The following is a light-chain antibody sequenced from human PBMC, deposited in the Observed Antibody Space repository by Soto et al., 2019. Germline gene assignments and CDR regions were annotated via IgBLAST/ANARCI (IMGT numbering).Light chain of an antibody. CDR3: QQRSNWPRTT. V-gene: IGKV3-11*01. J-gene: IGKJ5*01. CDR1: QSVSSY. Sequence: EIVLTQSPATLSLSPGERATLSCMASQSVSSYLAWYQQKPGQAPRLLIYDASSRATGIPARFSGSGSGTDFTLTISSLEPEDFAVYYCQQRSNWPRTTFGQGTRLEIK. CDR2: DAS.